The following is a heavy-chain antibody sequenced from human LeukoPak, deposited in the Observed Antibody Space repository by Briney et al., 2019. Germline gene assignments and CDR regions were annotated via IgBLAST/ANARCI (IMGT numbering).Heavy chain of an antibody. CDR2: IDPSDSYT. CDR3: ARRTGYSSSWYPYYFDY. J-gene: IGHJ4*02. CDR1: GYSFTSYW. Sequence: GESLKISCKGSGYSFTSYWISWVRQLPRKGLEWMGRIDPSDSYTNYSPSFQGHVTISADKSISTAYLQWSSLKASDTAMYYCARRTGYSSSWYPYYFDYWGQGTLVTVSS. V-gene: IGHV5-10-1*01. D-gene: IGHD6-13*01.